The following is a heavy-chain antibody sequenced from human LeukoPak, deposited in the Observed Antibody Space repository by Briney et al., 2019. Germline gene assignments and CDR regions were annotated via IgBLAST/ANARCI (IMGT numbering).Heavy chain of an antibody. D-gene: IGHD3-22*01. J-gene: IGHJ3*02. CDR1: GGPFSGYY. CDR2: INHSGST. CDR3: ARGGDSSAYYLLDAFDI. Sequence: SETLSLSCAVYGGPFSGYYWSWIRQSPGKGLEWIGEINHSGSTNYTPSLKSRVTISVDTSKNQFSLKLSSVTAADTAVYYCARGGDSSAYYLLDAFDIWGQGTMVTVSS. V-gene: IGHV4-34*01.